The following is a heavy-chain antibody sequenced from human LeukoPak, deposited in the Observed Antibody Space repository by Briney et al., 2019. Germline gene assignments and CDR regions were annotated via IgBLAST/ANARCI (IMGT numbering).Heavy chain of an antibody. V-gene: IGHV3-23*01. CDR3: AKDRIRSFDYYGSGSPFDY. CDR1: GFTFSSCG. Sequence: GGSLRLSCAASGFTFSSCGMSWVRQAPGKGLEWVSAISGSGGSTYYADSVKGRFTISRDNSKNTLYLQMNSLRAEDTAVYYCAKDRIRSFDYYGSGSPFDYWGQGTLVTVSS. J-gene: IGHJ4*02. D-gene: IGHD3-10*01. CDR2: ISGSGGST.